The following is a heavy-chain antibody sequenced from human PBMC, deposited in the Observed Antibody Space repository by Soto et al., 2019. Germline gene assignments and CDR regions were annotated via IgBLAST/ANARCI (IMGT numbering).Heavy chain of an antibody. CDR3: AKGRSYASGLGQRWFDP. Sequence: EVQLVESGGGLVQPGRSLRLSCAASGFIFDDDGMHWVRQAPGKGLEWVSGISWNGDTKGYADSVKGRFTISRDNANNSLYLQMNSLRVEDTALYYCAKGRSYASGLGQRWFDPWGQGTLVTVSS. D-gene: IGHD3-10*01. CDR1: GFIFDDDG. V-gene: IGHV3-9*01. CDR2: ISWNGDTK. J-gene: IGHJ5*02.